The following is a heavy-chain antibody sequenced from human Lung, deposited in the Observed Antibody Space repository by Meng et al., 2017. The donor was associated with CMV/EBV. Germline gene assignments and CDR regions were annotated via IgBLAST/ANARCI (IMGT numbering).Heavy chain of an antibody. CDR2: IYHSGST. D-gene: IGHD6-6*01. CDR3: ARDSYGSSYPYSYYLGMDV. Sequence: SGTLTLXCTVSGCSFSSGSFNGSWRRQPPAKGLEWIGYIYHSGSTKYNPSLKSCVTISVDMFNNQFSLKLSSVTAADTVVYYCARDSYGSSYPYSYYLGMDVWXQRTAVTVSS. V-gene: IGHV4-61*01. J-gene: IGHJ6*02. CDR1: GCSFSSGSFN.